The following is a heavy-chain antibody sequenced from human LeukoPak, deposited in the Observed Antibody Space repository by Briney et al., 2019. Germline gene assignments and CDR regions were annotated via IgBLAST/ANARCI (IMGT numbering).Heavy chain of an antibody. CDR1: GGSFSGYY. CDR2: IIHSGGT. J-gene: IGHJ3*02. V-gene: IGHV4-34*12. CDR3: ARAFAFDDYGDPNAFDI. Sequence: PSETLSLTCAVYGGSFSGYYWSWIRQPPGKGLDWIGEIIHSGGTNYNPSLKSRVTISVDRAKNQFSLTLSSVTAADTAVYYCARAFAFDDYGDPNAFDIWGQGTMVTVSS. D-gene: IGHD4-17*01.